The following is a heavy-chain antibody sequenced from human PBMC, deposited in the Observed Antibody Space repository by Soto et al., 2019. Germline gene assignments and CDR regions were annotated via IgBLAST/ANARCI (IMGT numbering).Heavy chain of an antibody. D-gene: IGHD5-12*01. Sequence: SETLSLTCTVSGASISYGGFSWSWIRQSPGKGLEWIGYISHLESTYFHPSFKGRLTMSIDRTRNQFSLKLSSVTAADMAVYYCARGGGYDSFDYWGQGVLVTVSS. CDR3: ARGGGYDSFDY. CDR1: GASISYGGFS. CDR2: ISHLEST. J-gene: IGHJ4*02. V-gene: IGHV4-30-2*06.